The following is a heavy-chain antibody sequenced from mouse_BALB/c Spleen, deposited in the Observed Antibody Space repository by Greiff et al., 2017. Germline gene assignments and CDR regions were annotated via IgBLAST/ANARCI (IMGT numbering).Heavy chain of an antibody. Sequence: VQLQQSGAELVRPGTSVKVSCKASGYAFTNYLIEWVKQRPGQGLEWIGVINPGSGGTNYNEKFKGKATLTADKSSSTAYMQLSSLTSDDSAVYFCARYGNYDFDYWGQGTTLTVSS. J-gene: IGHJ2*01. CDR3: ARYGNYDFDY. V-gene: IGHV1-54*01. CDR1: GYAFTNYL. CDR2: INPGSGGT. D-gene: IGHD2-1*01.